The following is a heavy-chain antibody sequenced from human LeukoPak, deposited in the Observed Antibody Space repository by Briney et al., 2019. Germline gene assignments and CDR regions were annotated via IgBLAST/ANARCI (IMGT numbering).Heavy chain of an antibody. CDR1: GGSISSYY. CDR3: ARTSGWYWEVDY. J-gene: IGHJ4*02. Sequence: SETLSLTCTVSGGSISSYYWSWIRQPPGKGLEWIGNIYYSGSTYYNPSLKSRVTISVDTSKNQFSLKLSSVTAADTAVYYCARTSGWYWEVDYWGQGTLVTVSS. CDR2: IYYSGST. D-gene: IGHD6-19*01. V-gene: IGHV4-59*12.